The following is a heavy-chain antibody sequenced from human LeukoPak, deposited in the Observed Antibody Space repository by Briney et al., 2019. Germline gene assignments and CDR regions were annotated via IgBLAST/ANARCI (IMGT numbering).Heavy chain of an antibody. J-gene: IGHJ4*02. CDR3: ARDWSYDFWSGYSMED. Sequence: GGSLRLSCAASGFTFSNYWMHSVRQAPGKGLVWVSRINRDGNSTSYGDSVKGRFTISRDNAKNTLYLQINSLRAEDTAVYYRARDWSYDFWSGYSMEDWGQGTLVTVSS. CDR1: GFTFSNYW. V-gene: IGHV3-74*01. CDR2: INRDGNST. D-gene: IGHD3-3*01.